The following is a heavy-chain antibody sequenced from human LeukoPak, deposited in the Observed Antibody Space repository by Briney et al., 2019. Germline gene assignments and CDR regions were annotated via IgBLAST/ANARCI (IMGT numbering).Heavy chain of an antibody. V-gene: IGHV4-34*01. CDR3: AYVSAAGTGFDY. J-gene: IGHJ4*02. Sequence: SETLSLTCAVYGGSFSGYYWSWIRQPPGKGLEWIGEINHSGSTNYNPSLKSRVTISVDTSKNQFSLKLSSVTAADTAVYYCAYVSAAGTGFDYWGQGTLVTVSS. CDR2: INHSGST. CDR1: GGSFSGYY. D-gene: IGHD6-13*01.